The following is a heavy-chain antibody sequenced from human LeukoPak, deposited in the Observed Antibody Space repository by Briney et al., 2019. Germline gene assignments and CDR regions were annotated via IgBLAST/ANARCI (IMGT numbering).Heavy chain of an antibody. Sequence: ASETLSLTCAVYGGSFSGYYWSWIRQPPGKGLEWIGEINHSGSTNYNPSLKSRVAISVDTSKNQFSLKLSSVTAADTAVYYCPRRKLVPVFDYWGQGTLPTVCS. CDR1: GGSFSGYY. CDR3: PRRKLVPVFDY. CDR2: INHSGST. V-gene: IGHV4-34*01. D-gene: IGHD6-13*01. J-gene: IGHJ4*02.